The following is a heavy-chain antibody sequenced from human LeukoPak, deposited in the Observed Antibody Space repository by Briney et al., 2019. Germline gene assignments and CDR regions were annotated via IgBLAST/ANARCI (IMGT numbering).Heavy chain of an antibody. CDR1: GFTFSSYG. J-gene: IGHJ4*02. CDR2: IWYDGSNK. CDR3: ARDGGWYFDY. V-gene: IGHV3-33*01. D-gene: IGHD6-19*01. Sequence: GTSLRLSCAASGFTFSSYGMHWVRQAPGKGLEWVAIIWYDGSNKYYADPVKGRFTISRDNSKNTLSLQMNSLRAEDTAVYYCARDGGWYFDYWGQGTLVTVSS.